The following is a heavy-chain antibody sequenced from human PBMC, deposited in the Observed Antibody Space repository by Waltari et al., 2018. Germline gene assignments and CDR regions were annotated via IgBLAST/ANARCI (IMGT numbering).Heavy chain of an antibody. Sequence: EVQLVESGGGLVQPGGSLRLSCAASGFTFSRFWMSWVRQAPGKGLEWVANIYQDGTGTNYVDSVKGRFTTSRDNARNSLYLQMNSRRVDDTAVYYCVRDDDGGMGAVWGQGTTVTVSS. V-gene: IGHV3-7*01. CDR2: IYQDGTGT. CDR3: VRDDDGGMGAV. J-gene: IGHJ6*02. CDR1: GFTFSRFW. D-gene: IGHD3-16*01.